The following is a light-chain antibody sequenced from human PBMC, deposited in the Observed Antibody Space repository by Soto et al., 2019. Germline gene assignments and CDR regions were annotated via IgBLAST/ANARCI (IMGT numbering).Light chain of an antibody. CDR3: AAWDDSLNGYV. V-gene: IGLV1-36*01. Sequence: QSVLTQPPSVSEAPRRRVTISCSGSSSNIGNNAVNWYQQLPGKAPKLLIYYDDLLPSGVSGRFSASKSGTSASLAISGLQSEDEADYHCAAWDDSLNGYVFGTGTKVTVL. CDR2: YDD. J-gene: IGLJ1*01. CDR1: SSNIGNNA.